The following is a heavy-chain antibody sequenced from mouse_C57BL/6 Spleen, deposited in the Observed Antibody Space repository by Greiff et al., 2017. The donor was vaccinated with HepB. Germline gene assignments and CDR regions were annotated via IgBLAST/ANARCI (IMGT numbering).Heavy chain of an antibody. CDR1: GYAFSSSW. CDR3: ARGAPWAMDY. Sequence: VKLQQSGPELVKPGASVKISCKASGYAFSSSWLNWVKQRPGKGLEWIGRFYPGDGDTNYNGKFKGKATLTADTSSSTAYMQLSSLTSEDSAVYFCARGAPWAMDYWGQGTSVTVSS. CDR2: FYPGDGDT. V-gene: IGHV1-82*01. J-gene: IGHJ4*01.